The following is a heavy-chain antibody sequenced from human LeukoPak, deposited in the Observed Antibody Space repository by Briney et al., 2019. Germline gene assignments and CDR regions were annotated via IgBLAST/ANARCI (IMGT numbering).Heavy chain of an antibody. V-gene: IGHV3-23*01. CDR2: ITSSGSNT. Sequence: GGSLRLSCAASGFTFSTYAMSWVRQAPGKGLEWVSLITSSGSNTYYADSVKGRFTISRDNSKSTLYLQMNSLRAEDTAVYYCARYRATSLKYFDFWGQGALVTVSS. CDR1: GFTFSTYA. CDR3: ARYRATSLKYFDF. D-gene: IGHD1-14*01. J-gene: IGHJ4*02.